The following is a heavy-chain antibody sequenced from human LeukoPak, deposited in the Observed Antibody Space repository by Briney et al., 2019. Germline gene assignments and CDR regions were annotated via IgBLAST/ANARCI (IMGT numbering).Heavy chain of an antibody. CDR3: ARQSAGSDMGKAFDI. J-gene: IGHJ3*02. V-gene: IGHV1-69*01. CDR1: GGTFSSYA. CDR2: VLPICGTA. Sequence: VASVNVSCKASGGTFSSYAVSWVRQAPGQGREGMGGVLPICGTANYAQKFKDRVTITADEYMRTAYMELSSLRFEDTAVYYCARQSAGSDMGKAFDIWGQGTMVTVSS. D-gene: IGHD2-15*01.